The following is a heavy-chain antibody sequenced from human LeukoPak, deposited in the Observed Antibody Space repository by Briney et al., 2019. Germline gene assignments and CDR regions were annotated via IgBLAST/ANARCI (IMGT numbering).Heavy chain of an antibody. CDR1: GFTFSSYG. CDR2: ISSSSSYI. D-gene: IGHD4-17*01. J-gene: IGHJ4*02. Sequence: GGYLSLSCAASGFTFSSYGMNWVRRAPGKGLEWVSSISSSSSYIYYADSVKGRVTISRDNAKNSLYLQMNSLRAEDTAVYYCETVTTSGSSEIVDYWGQGTLVTVSS. V-gene: IGHV3-21*01. CDR3: ETVTTSGSSEIVDY.